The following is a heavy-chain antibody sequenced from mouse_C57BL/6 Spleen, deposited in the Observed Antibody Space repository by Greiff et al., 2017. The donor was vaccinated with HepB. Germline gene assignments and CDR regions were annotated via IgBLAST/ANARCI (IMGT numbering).Heavy chain of an antibody. CDR1: GFSLSTSGMG. CDR2: IYWDDDK. D-gene: IGHD1-1*01. V-gene: IGHV8-12*01. J-gene: IGHJ1*03. Sequence: QVTLKESGPGILQSSQTLSLTCSFSGFSLSTSGMGVSWIRQPSGKGLEWLAHIYWDDDKRYNPSLKSRLTISKDTSRNQVFLKITSVDTADTATYYCARRGGTITTVCWYFDVWGTGTTVTVSS. CDR3: ARRGGTITTVCWYFDV.